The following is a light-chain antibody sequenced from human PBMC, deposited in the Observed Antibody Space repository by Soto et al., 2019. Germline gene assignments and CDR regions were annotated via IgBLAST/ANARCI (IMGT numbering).Light chain of an antibody. CDR1: QSVLYSSNNRNY. CDR3: QQYYTIPLT. V-gene: IGKV4-1*01. Sequence: DVVMTQSPDSLAVSLGERATINCKSSQSVLYSSNNRNYLAWYQQKPGQPPKLLVYWASTRESGVPDRFSGTGSATDFTLTIRSLQAEDVAVYYCQQYYTIPLTFGGGTKVEIK. CDR2: WAS. J-gene: IGKJ4*01.